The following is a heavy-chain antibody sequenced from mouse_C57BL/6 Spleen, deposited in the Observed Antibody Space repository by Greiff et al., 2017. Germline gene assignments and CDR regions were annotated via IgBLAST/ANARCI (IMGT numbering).Heavy chain of an antibody. CDR3: ARGYSNYERGFFYYAMDY. CDR2: IYPGSGST. D-gene: IGHD2-5*01. CDR1: GYTFTSYW. J-gene: IGHJ4*01. Sequence: VQLQQPGAELVKPGASVKMSCKASGYTFTSYWITWVKQRPGQGLEWIGDIYPGSGSTNYNEKFKSKATLTVDTSSSTAYMQLSSLTSEDSAVYYCARGYSNYERGFFYYAMDYWGQGTSVTVSS. V-gene: IGHV1-55*01.